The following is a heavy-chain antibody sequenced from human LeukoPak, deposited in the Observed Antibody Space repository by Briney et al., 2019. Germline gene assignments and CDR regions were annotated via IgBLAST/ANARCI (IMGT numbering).Heavy chain of an antibody. Sequence: ASVKVSCKASGYIFTNYGISWVRQAPGQGLEWMGRIIPILGIANYAQKFQGRVTVTADKSTSTAYMELSSLRSEDTAVYYCARASGYSSSWYGIWGQGTLVTVSS. J-gene: IGHJ4*02. CDR2: IIPILGIA. CDR3: ARASGYSSSWYGI. CDR1: GYIFTNYG. V-gene: IGHV1-69*04. D-gene: IGHD6-13*01.